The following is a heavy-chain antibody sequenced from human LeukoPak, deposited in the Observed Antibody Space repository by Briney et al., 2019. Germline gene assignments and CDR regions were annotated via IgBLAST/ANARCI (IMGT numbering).Heavy chain of an antibody. CDR1: GYTFTRYG. V-gene: IGHV1-3*01. D-gene: IGHD4-11*01. Sequence: ASVKVSCKASGYTFTRYGISWVRQAPGQRLEWMGWINAGNGNTKYSQKFQGRVTITRDTSASTAYMELSSLRSEDTAVYYCARDRTTHSNLDYWGQGTLVTVSS. J-gene: IGHJ4*02. CDR3: ARDRTTHSNLDY. CDR2: INAGNGNT.